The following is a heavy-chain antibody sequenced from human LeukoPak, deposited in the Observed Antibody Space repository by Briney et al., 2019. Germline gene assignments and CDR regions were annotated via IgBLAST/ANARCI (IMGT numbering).Heavy chain of an antibody. Sequence: ASVKVSCKASGYTFTGYYMHWVRQAPGQGLEWMGWINPNSGGTNYALKFQGRVTMTRDTSISTAYMELSRLRSDDTAVYYCARQAPPYDSSGYFDYWGQGTLVTFSS. D-gene: IGHD3-22*01. CDR2: INPNSGGT. V-gene: IGHV1-2*02. J-gene: IGHJ4*02. CDR3: ARQAPPYDSSGYFDY. CDR1: GYTFTGYY.